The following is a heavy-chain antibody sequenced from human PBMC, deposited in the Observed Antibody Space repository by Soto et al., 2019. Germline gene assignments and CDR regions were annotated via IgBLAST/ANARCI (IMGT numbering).Heavy chain of an antibody. CDR1: SGSFSAYY. D-gene: IGHD3-3*01. CDR2: INHSGST. Sequence: SETLSLTCPVYSGSFSAYYLSWIRPPPGKGLEWIGEINHSGSTNYNPSLKSRVTISVDTSKNQFSLKLSSVTAADTAVYYCARMLRFLEWPTGQYFDYWGQGTLVTVSS. CDR3: ARMLRFLEWPTGQYFDY. V-gene: IGHV4-34*01. J-gene: IGHJ4*02.